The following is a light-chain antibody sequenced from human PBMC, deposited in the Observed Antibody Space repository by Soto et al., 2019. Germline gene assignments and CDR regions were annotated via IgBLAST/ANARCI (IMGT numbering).Light chain of an antibody. CDR2: TDN. Sequence: QSVLTQPPSASGTPGQRFTISCSGGSSNIGINTVNWYQQVPGTAPKLLIYTDNQRPSGVPDRFSGSKSGTSASLAISGLQSEDEADYYCAAWDDSLNGLYVFGTGTKVTVL. CDR3: AAWDDSLNGLYV. J-gene: IGLJ1*01. V-gene: IGLV1-44*01. CDR1: SSNIGINT.